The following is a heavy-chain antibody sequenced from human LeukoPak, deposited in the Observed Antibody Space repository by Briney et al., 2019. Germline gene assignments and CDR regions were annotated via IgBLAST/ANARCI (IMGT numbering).Heavy chain of an antibody. D-gene: IGHD3-9*01. CDR2: ISSSSSYI. V-gene: IGHV3-21*01. Sequence: GGSLRLSCAASGFTFSSYSMNWVRQAPGKGLEWVSSISSSSSYIYYAASVKGRFTTSRDNAKNSLYLQMNSLRAEDTAVYYCARASHYDILTGYYFNWFDPWGQGTLVTVSS. J-gene: IGHJ5*02. CDR3: ARASHYDILTGYYFNWFDP. CDR1: GFTFSSYS.